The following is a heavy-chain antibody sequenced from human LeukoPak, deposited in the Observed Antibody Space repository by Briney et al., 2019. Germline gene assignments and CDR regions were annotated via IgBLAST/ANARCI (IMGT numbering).Heavy chain of an antibody. Sequence: GGSLRLSCAASGFTFSDYYMSWVRQAPGKGLEWVSAISGSGGSTYYADSVKGRFTISRDNSKNTLYLQMNSLRAEDTAVYYCAKDLRYGSDDPWGQGTLVTVSS. CDR3: AKDLRYGSDDP. V-gene: IGHV3-23*01. J-gene: IGHJ5*02. D-gene: IGHD3-10*01. CDR1: GFTFSDYY. CDR2: ISGSGGST.